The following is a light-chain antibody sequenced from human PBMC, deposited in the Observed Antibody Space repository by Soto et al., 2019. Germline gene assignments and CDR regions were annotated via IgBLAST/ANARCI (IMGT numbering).Light chain of an antibody. J-gene: IGKJ5*01. CDR3: QQRSNWPSIT. CDR1: QSVRTY. CDR2: DAS. V-gene: IGKV3-11*01. Sequence: EIVLTHSPVTLSLSPWERATLSCRASQSVRTYLAWYQVKPGQAPRLLIYDASNRATGIPARFSGSGSGTDFTLTINSLEPEDFAVYYCQQRSNWPSITFGQGTRLEIK.